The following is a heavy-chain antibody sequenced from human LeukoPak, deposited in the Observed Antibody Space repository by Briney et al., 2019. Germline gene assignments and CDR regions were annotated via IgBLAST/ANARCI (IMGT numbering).Heavy chain of an antibody. J-gene: IGHJ4*02. CDR1: GGSISTYY. Sequence: SETLSLTCSVSGGSISTYYWSWIRQTPGKGLEEIGYIYNSGSPNYNPSLEGRVTMSIDTSKNQFSLKLSSVTAADTAVYYCTRGGYYDPIDSRGQGTLVTVSS. D-gene: IGHD3-22*01. CDR3: TRGGYYDPIDS. CDR2: IYNSGSP. V-gene: IGHV4-59*01.